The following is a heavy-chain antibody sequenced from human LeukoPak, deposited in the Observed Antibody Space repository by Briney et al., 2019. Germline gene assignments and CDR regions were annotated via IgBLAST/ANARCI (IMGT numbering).Heavy chain of an antibody. CDR1: GFSFINYA. CDR2: IGGSGDST. J-gene: IGHJ4*02. D-gene: IGHD6-13*01. V-gene: IGHV3-23*01. CDR3: VKDKAYSSSWGYFDD. Sequence: PGGSLRLSCAASGFSFINYAMNWVRQAPGKGLEWVSCIGGSGDSTYYSDSVRGRFTISMDNSKNTLYLQMNSLRAEDTAIYYCVKDKAYSSSWGYFDDWGQGTLVTVSS.